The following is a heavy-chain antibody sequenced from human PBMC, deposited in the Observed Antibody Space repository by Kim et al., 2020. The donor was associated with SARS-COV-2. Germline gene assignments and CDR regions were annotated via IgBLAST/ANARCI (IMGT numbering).Heavy chain of an antibody. Sequence: SVKVSCKASGGTFSSYAISWVRQAPGQGLEWMGGIIPIFGTANYAQKFQGRVTITADESTSTAYMELSSLRSEDTAVYYCARDHIVVVPAAIDFKYYYYYYGMDVWGQGTTVTVSS. CDR3: ARDHIVVVPAAIDFKYYYYYYGMDV. V-gene: IGHV1-69*13. CDR2: IIPIFGTA. CDR1: GGTFSSYA. D-gene: IGHD2-2*01. J-gene: IGHJ6*02.